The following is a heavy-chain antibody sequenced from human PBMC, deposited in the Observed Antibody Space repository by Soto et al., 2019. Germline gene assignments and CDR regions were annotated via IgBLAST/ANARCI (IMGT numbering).Heavy chain of an antibody. J-gene: IGHJ6*03. Sequence: GGSLRLSCAASGFTFSSYSMNWVRQAPGKGLEWVSYISSSSSTIYYADSVKGRFTISRDNAKNSLYLQMNSLRAEDTAVYYCARVPHEWARLPSYMDVWGKGTTVTVSS. CDR3: ARVPHEWARLPSYMDV. CDR2: ISSSSSTI. D-gene: IGHD1-26*01. V-gene: IGHV3-48*01. CDR1: GFTFSSYS.